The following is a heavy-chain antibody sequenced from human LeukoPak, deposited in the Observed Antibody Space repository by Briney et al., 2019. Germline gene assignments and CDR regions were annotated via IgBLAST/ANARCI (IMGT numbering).Heavy chain of an antibody. Sequence: GSSVKVSCKASAYTFTDYYIHWLRQAPGQGLEWMGWINPKNGGTDYAQNFQGRVTMTRDTSISTAYMELSRLRSDDTAVYYCARDQNYYGSGSHYNVDYWGRGTLVTVSS. V-gene: IGHV1-2*02. CDR1: AYTFTDYY. J-gene: IGHJ4*02. D-gene: IGHD3-10*01. CDR2: INPKNGGT. CDR3: ARDQNYYGSGSHYNVDY.